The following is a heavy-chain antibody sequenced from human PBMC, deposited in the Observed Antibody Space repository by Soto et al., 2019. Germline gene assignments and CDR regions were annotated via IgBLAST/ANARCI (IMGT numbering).Heavy chain of an antibody. V-gene: IGHV1-46*01. CDR2: INLSGGST. Sequence: SVKVSCRASRYTFTSYYMHWVRQAPGQGLEWMGIINLSGGSTRYAQKFQGRVTMTRDTSTSTVYMEVSSLRSEDTPVYYCARDTLGAFEIWGQGTMVTVSS. J-gene: IGHJ3*02. CDR3: ARDTLGAFEI. CDR1: RYTFTSYY.